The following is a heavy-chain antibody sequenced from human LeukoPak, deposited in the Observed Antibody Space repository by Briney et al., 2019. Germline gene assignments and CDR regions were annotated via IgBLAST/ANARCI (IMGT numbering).Heavy chain of an antibody. J-gene: IGHJ4*02. Sequence: SQTLSLTCTVSGGSISSGGYYWSWIRQHPGTGLEWIGYIYYSGSTYYNPSLKSRVTISVDTSKNQFSLKLSSVTAADTAVYYCARDTAMALDYWGQGTLVTVSS. CDR3: ARDTAMALDY. CDR1: GGSISSGGYY. V-gene: IGHV4-31*03. CDR2: IYYSGST. D-gene: IGHD5-18*01.